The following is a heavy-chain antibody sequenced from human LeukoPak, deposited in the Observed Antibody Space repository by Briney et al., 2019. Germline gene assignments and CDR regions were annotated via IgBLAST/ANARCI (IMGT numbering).Heavy chain of an antibody. D-gene: IGHD4-17*01. CDR1: GYTFTSYG. V-gene: IGHV1-2*02. Sequence: GASVKVSCKASGYTFTSYGISWVRQAPGQGLEWMGWINPNSGRTNYAQKFQGRVTMTRDTSISTAYMELSRLRSDDTAVYYCARDLLTATNKWGQGTLVTVSS. J-gene: IGHJ4*02. CDR3: ARDLLTATNK. CDR2: INPNSGRT.